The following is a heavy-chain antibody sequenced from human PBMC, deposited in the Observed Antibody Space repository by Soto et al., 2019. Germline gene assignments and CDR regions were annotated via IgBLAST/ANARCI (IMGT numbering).Heavy chain of an antibody. J-gene: IGHJ5*02. V-gene: IGHV1-8*01. CDR1: GYTFTSYD. CDR2: MNPNSGNT. Sequence: QVQLVQSGAEVKKPGASVKVSCKASGYTFTSYDINWVRQATGQGLEWMGWMNPNSGNTGYAQKFQGRVTMTRNTTSSAADMELISLRSENTVVYYCARRAGWFEPWGQGTLVTVSS. CDR3: ARRAGWFEP.